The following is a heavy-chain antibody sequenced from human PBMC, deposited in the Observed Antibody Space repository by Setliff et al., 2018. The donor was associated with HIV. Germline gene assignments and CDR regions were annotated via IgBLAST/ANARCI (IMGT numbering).Heavy chain of an antibody. D-gene: IGHD3-10*01. CDR3: ARDGGYYYYMDV. V-gene: IGHV1-18*01. J-gene: IGHJ6*03. CDR2: ISAYNGNT. CDR1: GYSFIRNG. Sequence: ASVKVSCKTSGYSFIRNGISWVRQAPGQGLEWMGWISAYNGNTNYAQKLQGGVTMTTDTSTNTAYMELKSLRSDDTAVYYCARDGGYYYYMDVWGKGTTVTVSS.